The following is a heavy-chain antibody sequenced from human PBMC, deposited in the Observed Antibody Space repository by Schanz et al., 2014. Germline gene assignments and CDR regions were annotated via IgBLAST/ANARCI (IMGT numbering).Heavy chain of an antibody. V-gene: IGHV3-23*04. Sequence: GQLVESGGGVVQPGKSLRLSCATSGFIFSDYFMAWIRQPPGRGLEWVSAISGSGGSTYYADSVKGRFTISRDNSKNTLYLQMNSLRAEDTAVYYCAKGRFGELSAFDIWGQGTMVTVSS. CDR3: AKGRFGELSAFDI. D-gene: IGHD3-10*01. CDR1: GFIFSDYF. CDR2: ISGSGGST. J-gene: IGHJ3*02.